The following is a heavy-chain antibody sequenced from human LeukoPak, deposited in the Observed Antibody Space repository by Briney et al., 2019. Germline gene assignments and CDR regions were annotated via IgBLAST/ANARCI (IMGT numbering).Heavy chain of an antibody. Sequence: GGSLRLSCAASGFTFSSYSMNWVRQAPGKGLEWVSAISGSGGSTYYADSVKGRFTISRDNSKNTLYLQMNSLRAEDTAVYYCARGMYYYDSSPYLIWGQGTMVTVSS. J-gene: IGHJ3*02. CDR3: ARGMYYYDSSPYLI. V-gene: IGHV3-23*01. CDR2: ISGSGGST. D-gene: IGHD3-22*01. CDR1: GFTFSSYS.